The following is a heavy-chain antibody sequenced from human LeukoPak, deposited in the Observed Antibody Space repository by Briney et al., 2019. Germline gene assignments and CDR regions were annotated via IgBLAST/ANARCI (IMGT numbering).Heavy chain of an antibody. J-gene: IGHJ4*02. Sequence: PGGSLRLSCAASGFTFSRYSMNWVRQAPGKGLEWVSYISSSSSTIYYADAVKGRFTISRDNAKNSLYLQMNSLRAEDTAVYYCARVLNSLAAAGTFDYWGQGTLVTVSS. V-gene: IGHV3-48*01. D-gene: IGHD6-13*01. CDR3: ARVLNSLAAAGTFDY. CDR2: ISSSSSTI. CDR1: GFTFSRYS.